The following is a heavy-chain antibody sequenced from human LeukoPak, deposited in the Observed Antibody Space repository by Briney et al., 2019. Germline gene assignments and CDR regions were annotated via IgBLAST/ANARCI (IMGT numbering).Heavy chain of an antibody. V-gene: IGHV3-23*01. J-gene: IGHJ4*02. Sequence: PGGSLRLSCAASGFTFSSYAMSWVRQAPGKGLEWVSAISGSGGSTYYADSVKGRFTISRDNSKNTLYLQMNSLRAEDTAVYYCAKGLLWFRELPLDYWGQGTLVTVSS. CDR3: AKGLLWFRELPLDY. D-gene: IGHD3-10*01. CDR2: ISGSGGST. CDR1: GFTFSSYA.